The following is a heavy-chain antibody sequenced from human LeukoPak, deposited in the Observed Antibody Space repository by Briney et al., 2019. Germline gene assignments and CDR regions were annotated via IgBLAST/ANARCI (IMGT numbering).Heavy chain of an antibody. D-gene: IGHD3-22*01. CDR1: GYTFTGYY. CDR2: IDPNSGNT. CDR3: ARAGATMIVVVTPYDY. J-gene: IGHJ4*02. Sequence: ASVKVSCKASGYTFTGYYMHWVRQAPGQGLEWMGWIDPNSGNTNYAQKFQGRVTMTRDTSISATYMELSRLRSDDTAVYYCARAGATMIVVVTPYDYWGQGTLVTVSS. V-gene: IGHV1-2*02.